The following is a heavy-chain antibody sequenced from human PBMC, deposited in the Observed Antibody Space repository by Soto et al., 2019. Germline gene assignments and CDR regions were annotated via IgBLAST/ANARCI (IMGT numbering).Heavy chain of an antibody. Sequence: QVQLVQSGAEVRKPGASVKVSCKPSGHTLTSYGIAWVRQAPDKGFEWMGWISAYNGNTTYARKLQGKVTMTPDTSTSTAYMELRSLRSDDTAVYYCARGLLETDYYYYYYMDVWGKGTTVTVSS. CDR3: ARGLLETDYYYYYYMDV. CDR1: GHTLTSYG. CDR2: ISAYNGNT. D-gene: IGHD3-3*01. V-gene: IGHV1-18*01. J-gene: IGHJ6*03.